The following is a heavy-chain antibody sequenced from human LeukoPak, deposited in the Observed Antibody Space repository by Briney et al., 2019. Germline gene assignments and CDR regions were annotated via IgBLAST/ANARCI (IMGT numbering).Heavy chain of an antibody. CDR3: ARYSGSHWYFEL. D-gene: IGHD2-21*01. Sequence: ASVKVSCKASGYTFTSYDINWVRQATGQGLEWMGWISAYNGNTNYAQKLQGRVTMTTDTSTSTAYMELRSLRSDDTAVYYCARYSGSHWYFELWGRGTLVTVSS. V-gene: IGHV1-18*01. CDR2: ISAYNGNT. CDR1: GYTFTSYD. J-gene: IGHJ2*01.